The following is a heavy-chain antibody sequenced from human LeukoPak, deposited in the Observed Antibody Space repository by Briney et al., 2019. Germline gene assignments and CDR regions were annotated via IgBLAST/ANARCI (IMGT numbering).Heavy chain of an antibody. D-gene: IGHD2/OR15-2a*01. CDR1: GNSW. Sequence: GGSLRLSCAASGNSWMHWVRQAPGKGLVWVSHINSDGSWASYADSVKGRFTISKDNAKNTVYLQMNSLRAEDTAVYYCVSFYETYWGRGTLVTVSS. CDR2: INSDGSWA. J-gene: IGHJ4*02. CDR3: VSFYETY. V-gene: IGHV3-74*01.